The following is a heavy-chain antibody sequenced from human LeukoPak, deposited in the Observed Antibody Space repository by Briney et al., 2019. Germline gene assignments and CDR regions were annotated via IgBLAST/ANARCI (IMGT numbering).Heavy chain of an antibody. J-gene: IGHJ4*02. CDR2: INAGNGNT. CDR1: GYTFTSYA. Sequence: ASVKVSCKASGYTFTSYAMHWVRQAPGQRLEWMGWINAGNGNTKYSQKFQGRVTITRDTSASTAYMELSSLRSEDTAVYYCARDPGYCSSTSCYDYWGQGTLVTVSS. V-gene: IGHV1-3*01. CDR3: ARDPGYCSSTSCYDY. D-gene: IGHD2-2*01.